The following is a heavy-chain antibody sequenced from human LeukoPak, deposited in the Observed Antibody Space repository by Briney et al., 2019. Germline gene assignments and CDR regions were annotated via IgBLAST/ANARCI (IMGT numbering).Heavy chain of an antibody. CDR2: ISYDGSNK. CDR1: GFTFSSYG. V-gene: IGHV3-30*18. J-gene: IGHJ4*02. CDR3: AKESDSYYDNVWGSSFDY. Sequence: GRSLRLSCAASGFTFSSYGMHWVRQAPGKGLEWVAVISYDGSNKYYAESVKGRFTISRDNSKNTLYLQMNSLRAEDTAVYYCAKESDSYYDNVWGSSFDYWGQGTLVTVSS. D-gene: IGHD3-16*01.